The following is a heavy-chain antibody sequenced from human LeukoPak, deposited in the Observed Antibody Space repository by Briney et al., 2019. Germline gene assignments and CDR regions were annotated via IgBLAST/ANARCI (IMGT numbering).Heavy chain of an antibody. J-gene: IGHJ4*02. V-gene: IGHV1-46*01. CDR1: GYTFTSHY. Sequence: GASVKVSCKASGYTFTSHYFHWVRQAPGQGLEWMGIINPNGGSTIYAQKFQGRVTMTRDMPTSTVYMELSSLRSEDTAVYYCARDAVMITFGGVIPRYWGQGTLVTVSS. D-gene: IGHD3-16*02. CDR3: ARDAVMITFGGVIPRY. CDR2: INPNGGST.